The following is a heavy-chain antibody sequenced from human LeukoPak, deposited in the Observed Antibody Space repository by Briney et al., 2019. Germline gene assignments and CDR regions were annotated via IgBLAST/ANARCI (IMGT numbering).Heavy chain of an antibody. V-gene: IGHV3-30*18. CDR3: AKDNRYGGNSGFVDY. Sequence: GRSLRLSCAASGFTFSSYGMHWVRQAPGKGLEWVAVISYDGSNKYYADSVKGRFTISRDNSKNTLYLQMNSLRAEDTAVYYCAKDNRYGGNSGFVDYWGQGTLVTVSS. CDR1: GFTFSSYG. CDR2: ISYDGSNK. D-gene: IGHD4-23*01. J-gene: IGHJ4*02.